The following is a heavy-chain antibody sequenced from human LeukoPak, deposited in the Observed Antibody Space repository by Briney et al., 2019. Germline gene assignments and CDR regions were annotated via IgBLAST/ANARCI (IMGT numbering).Heavy chain of an antibody. J-gene: IGHJ4*02. CDR3: ASFGHYYDSSGYYLDY. CDR1: GFTFSSYA. V-gene: IGHV3-30-3*01. D-gene: IGHD3-22*01. Sequence: PGRSLRLSCAASGFTFSSYAMHWVRQAPGKGLEWVAVISYDGSNKYYADSVKGRFTISRDNAKNSLYLQMNSLRAEDTAVYYCASFGHYYDSSGYYLDYWGQGTLVTVSS. CDR2: ISYDGSNK.